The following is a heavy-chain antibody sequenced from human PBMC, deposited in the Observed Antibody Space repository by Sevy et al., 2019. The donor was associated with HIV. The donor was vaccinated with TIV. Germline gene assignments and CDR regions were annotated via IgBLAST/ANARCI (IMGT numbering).Heavy chain of an antibody. D-gene: IGHD2-15*01. V-gene: IGHV4-34*01. CDR2: INHIGGT. CDR3: ARHCTGSSCSHAFNI. Sequence: SETLSLTCAVYGGSFSGYYWSWIRQPPGKGLEWMGEINHIGGTNYNPSLKSRLTISVDTSKNQFSLKLNFVTAADTAVYYCARHCTGSSCSHAFNIWGQGTMVTVSS. J-gene: IGHJ3*02. CDR1: GGSFSGYY.